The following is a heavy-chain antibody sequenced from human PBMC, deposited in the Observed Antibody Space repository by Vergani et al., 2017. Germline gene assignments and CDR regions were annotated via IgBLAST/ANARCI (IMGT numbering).Heavy chain of an antibody. V-gene: IGHV3-48*01. Sequence: EVQLVESGGGLVQPGGSLRLSCAASGFPFSSYSMNLVRQAPGKGLEWVSYISSSSSTIYYADSVKGRFTISRDNAKNSLYLQMNSLRAEDTAVYYCARTPIVGAIHFDYWGQGTLVTVSS. CDR2: ISSSSSTI. CDR3: ARTPIVGAIHFDY. CDR1: GFPFSSYS. J-gene: IGHJ4*02. D-gene: IGHD1-26*01.